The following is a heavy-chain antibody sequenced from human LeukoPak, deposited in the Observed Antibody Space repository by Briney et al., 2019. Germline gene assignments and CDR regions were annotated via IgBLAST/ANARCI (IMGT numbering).Heavy chain of an antibody. V-gene: IGHV3-7*01. CDR2: INLDGSGK. Sequence: PGGSLRLSCAASGFTISGYWMTWVRQAPGKGLEWVANINLDGSGKDYVDSVKGRFAISRDNAKNSLSLQMNSLRAEDTAVYYCERAHWTDVATWGQGTLVTVSS. J-gene: IGHJ5*02. CDR1: GFTISGYW. D-gene: IGHD1-1*01. CDR3: ERAHWTDVAT.